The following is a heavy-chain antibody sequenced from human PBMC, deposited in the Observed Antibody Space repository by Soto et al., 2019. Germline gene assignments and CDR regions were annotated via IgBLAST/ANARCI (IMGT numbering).Heavy chain of an antibody. D-gene: IGHD5-18*01. CDR2: ISGSGGST. CDR3: AREGGYSYVYKPDDFNI. J-gene: IGHJ3*02. CDR1: GFTFSSYA. V-gene: IGHV3-23*01. Sequence: GGSLRLSCAASGFTFSSYAMSWVRQAPGKGLEWVSAISGSGGSTYYADSVKGRFTISRDNSKNTLYLQMNSLRAEDTDVYYCAREGGYSYVYKPDDFNIWGQGTMATVSS.